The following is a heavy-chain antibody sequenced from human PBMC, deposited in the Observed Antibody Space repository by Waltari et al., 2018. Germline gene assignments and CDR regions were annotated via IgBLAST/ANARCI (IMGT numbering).Heavy chain of an antibody. J-gene: IGHJ4*02. V-gene: IGHV3-7*01. CDR2: IKEDGSEK. CDR1: GSVFSSYW. D-gene: IGHD6-13*01. CDR3: VRTFSAGTASLY. Sequence: EVHLVESGGGLVQPGGSLRLSCAASGSVFSSYWMSWVSQAPGKGLEWVANIKEDGSEKCYVDSLKDRFTIARDNAENSLSLQMNSLRSEDTALYYCVRTFSAGTASLYWGQGTLVSVSS.